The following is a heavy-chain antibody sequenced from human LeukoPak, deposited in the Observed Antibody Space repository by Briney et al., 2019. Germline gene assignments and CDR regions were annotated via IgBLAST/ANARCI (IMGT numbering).Heavy chain of an antibody. D-gene: IGHD3-10*01. J-gene: IGHJ5*02. CDR3: ARGPRFGELLWHWFDP. Sequence: SQTLSLTCTVSGGSISSGGYYWSWIRQPAGKGLEWIGRIYTSGSTYYNPPLKSRVTISEDTSKNQFSLKLRSVTAADTAVYYCARGPRFGELLWHWFDPWGQGTLVTVSS. V-gene: IGHV4-61*02. CDR2: IYTSGST. CDR1: GGSISSGGYY.